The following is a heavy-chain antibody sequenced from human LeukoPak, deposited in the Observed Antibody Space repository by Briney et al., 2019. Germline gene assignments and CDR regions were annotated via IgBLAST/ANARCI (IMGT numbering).Heavy chain of an antibody. CDR2: ISSSGSTI. J-gene: IGHJ4*02. CDR3: AREFQEYSYGAAGY. CDR1: GFTFSSYE. D-gene: IGHD5-18*01. Sequence: PGGSLRLSCAASGFTFSSYEMNWVRQAPGKGVEWVSYISSSGSTIYYADSVKGRFTISRDNAKNSLYLQMNSLRAEDTAVYYCAREFQEYSYGAAGYWGQGTLVTVSS. V-gene: IGHV3-48*03.